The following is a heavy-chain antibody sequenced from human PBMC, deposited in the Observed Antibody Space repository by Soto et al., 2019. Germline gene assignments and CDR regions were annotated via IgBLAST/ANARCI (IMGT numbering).Heavy chain of an antibody. J-gene: IGHJ6*02. Sequence: VGSLRLSCAASGFTFSSYAMHWVRQAPGKGLERVAVISYDGSNKYYADSVKGRFTISRDNSKNTLYLQMNSLRAEDTAVYYRARQYYDFWSGYPHGMDVWGQGTTVTVSS. D-gene: IGHD3-3*01. V-gene: IGHV3-30-3*01. CDR3: ARQYYDFWSGYPHGMDV. CDR2: ISYDGSNK. CDR1: GFTFSSYA.